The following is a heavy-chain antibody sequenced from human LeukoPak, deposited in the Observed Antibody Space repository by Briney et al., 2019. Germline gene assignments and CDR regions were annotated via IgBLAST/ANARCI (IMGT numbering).Heavy chain of an antibody. V-gene: IGHV3-48*04. CDR3: ARAMSTFGGVRNYFDS. CDR2: VSISSGTI. D-gene: IGHD3-16*01. CDR1: GFTFSGHN. Sequence: PGGSLRLSCAASGFTFSGHNMNWVRQAPGKGLEWISFVSISSGTIYYADSVNGRFRISRDNAKSSLVLEMNSLRVEDTAVYYCARAMSTFGGVRNYFDSWGQGTLVTVSS. J-gene: IGHJ4*02.